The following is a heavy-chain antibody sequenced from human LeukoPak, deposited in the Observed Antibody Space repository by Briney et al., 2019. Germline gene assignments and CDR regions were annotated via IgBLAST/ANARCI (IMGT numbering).Heavy chain of an antibody. V-gene: IGHV3-11*04. Sequence: GGSLRLSCAASGIAFSEYFMTWIRQAPGKGPEWLSHISGSGSYIYYADSVKGRFTISRDNAKNSLYLQMNSLRAEDTAVYYCARDLVVVEAATPVYWGQGTLVTVSS. CDR1: GIAFSEYF. CDR2: ISGSGSYI. CDR3: ARDLVVVEAATPVY. D-gene: IGHD2-15*01. J-gene: IGHJ4*02.